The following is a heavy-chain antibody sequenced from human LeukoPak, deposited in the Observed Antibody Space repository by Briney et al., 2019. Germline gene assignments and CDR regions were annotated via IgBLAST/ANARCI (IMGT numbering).Heavy chain of an antibody. J-gene: IGHJ4*02. CDR3: ARDGINGGNFDY. CDR1: GGTFSSYA. CDR2: IIPIFGTA. D-gene: IGHD4-23*01. V-gene: IGHV1-69*01. Sequence: SVKVSCKASGGTFSSYAISWVRQAPGQGLEWMGGIIPIFGTANYAQKSQGRVTITADESTSTAYMELSSLRSEDTAVYYCARDGINGGNFDYWGQGTLVTVSS.